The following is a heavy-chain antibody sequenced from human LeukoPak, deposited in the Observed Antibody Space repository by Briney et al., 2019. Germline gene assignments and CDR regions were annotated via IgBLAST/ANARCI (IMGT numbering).Heavy chain of an antibody. CDR1: GYTFTGYY. V-gene: IGHV1-2*02. CDR2: INPNSGGT. Sequence: RASVKVSCKASGYTFTGYYMHWVRQAPGQGLEWMGWINPNSGGTNYAQKFQGRVTMTRDTSISTAYMELSRLRSDDTAVYCCAREAQNYDILTGYPDWGQGTLVTVSS. D-gene: IGHD3-9*01. J-gene: IGHJ4*02. CDR3: AREAQNYDILTGYPD.